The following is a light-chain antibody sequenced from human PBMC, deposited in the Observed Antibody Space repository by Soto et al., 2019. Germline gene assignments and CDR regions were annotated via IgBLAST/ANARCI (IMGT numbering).Light chain of an antibody. V-gene: IGKV3-15*01. Sequence: KVMTQSPATLSVSPGERVTLSCRASQSVNSNLAWYQQKPGQAPRLLLYGASTRAIGIPARFSGSASGTEFTLTISSLQSEESAVYYCQQYNDWPLTFGGGTKVEI. CDR3: QQYNDWPLT. J-gene: IGKJ4*01. CDR1: QSVNSN. CDR2: GAS.